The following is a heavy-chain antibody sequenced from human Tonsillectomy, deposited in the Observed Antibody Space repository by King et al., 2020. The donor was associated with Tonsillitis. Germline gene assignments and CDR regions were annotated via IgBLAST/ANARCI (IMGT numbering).Heavy chain of an antibody. Sequence: QLVQSGAEVKKPGASVKVSCKVSGYTLTELSMHWVRQAPGKGLEWMGGFDPEDGETIYAQKFQGRVTMTEDTSTDTAYMELSSLRSEDTAVYYCATSCAAEAGQPTRTTGDYYYGMDVWGQGTTVTVSS. V-gene: IGHV1-24*01. CDR2: FDPEDGET. D-gene: IGHD6-19*01. CDR1: GYTLTELS. J-gene: IGHJ6*02. CDR3: ATSCAAEAGQPTRTTGDYYYGMDV.